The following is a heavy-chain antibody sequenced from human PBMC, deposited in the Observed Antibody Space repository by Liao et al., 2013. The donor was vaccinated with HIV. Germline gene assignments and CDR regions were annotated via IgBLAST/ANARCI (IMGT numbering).Heavy chain of an antibody. CDR1: GASISSYY. D-gene: IGHD4/OR15-4a*01. CDR3: ASGANLHYYYMDD. CDR2: SFTLGAP. V-gene: IGHV4-59*01. Sequence: QVQLQESGPGLVKPSETLSLTCTVSGASISSYYWSWIRHAPREGTGVDWVYSFTLGAPATNPSLQSRVTMSVDESKNHFSLRLTSVTDADTAIYFCASGANLHYYYMDDWGKGTTVTVSS. J-gene: IGHJ6*03.